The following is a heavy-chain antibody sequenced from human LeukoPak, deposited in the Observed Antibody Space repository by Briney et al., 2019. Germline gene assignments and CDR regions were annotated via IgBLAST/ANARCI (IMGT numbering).Heavy chain of an antibody. J-gene: IGHJ4*02. D-gene: IGHD2-2*02. V-gene: IGHV1-18*01. CDR3: ARENGYCSSTSCYRGYYFDY. CDR1: GGTFSSYA. CDR2: ISAYSGNT. Sequence: ASVKVSCKASGGTFSSYAISWVRQAPGQGLEWMGWISAYSGNTNYAQKLQGRVTMTTDTSTSTAYMELRSLRSDDTAVYYCARENGYCSSTSCYRGYYFDYWGQGTLVTVSS.